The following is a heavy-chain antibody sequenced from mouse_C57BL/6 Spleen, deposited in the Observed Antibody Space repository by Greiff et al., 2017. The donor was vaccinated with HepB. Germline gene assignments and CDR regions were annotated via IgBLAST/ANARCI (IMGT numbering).Heavy chain of an antibody. CDR2: INYDGSST. CDR1: GFTFSDYY. Sequence: DVKLVESEGGLVQPGSSMKLSCTASGFTFSDYYMAWVRQVPEKGLEWVANINYDGSSTYYLDSLKSRFIISRDKAKNILYLQMSSLKSEDTATYYCAREDYGEGDYAMDYWGQGTSGTVSS. CDR3: AREDYGEGDYAMDY. V-gene: IGHV5-16*01. J-gene: IGHJ4*01. D-gene: IGHD1-1*01.